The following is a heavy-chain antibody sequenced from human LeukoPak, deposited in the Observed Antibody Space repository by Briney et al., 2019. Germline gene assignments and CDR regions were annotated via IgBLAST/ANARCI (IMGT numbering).Heavy chain of an antibody. Sequence: PGGSLRLSCAASGFTFSSYGMHWVRPAPGKGLEWVAFIRYDGSNKYYADSVKGRFTISRDNSKNTLYLQMNSLRAEDTAVYYRAKFDNYYGSGSYYKTIDAFDIWGQGTMVTVSS. CDR1: GFTFSSYG. J-gene: IGHJ3*02. D-gene: IGHD3-10*01. V-gene: IGHV3-30*02. CDR3: AKFDNYYGSGSYYKTIDAFDI. CDR2: IRYDGSNK.